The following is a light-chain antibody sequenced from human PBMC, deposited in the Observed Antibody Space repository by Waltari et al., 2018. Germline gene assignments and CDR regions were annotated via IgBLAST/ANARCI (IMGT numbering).Light chain of an antibody. CDR3: SSYTNIITYV. J-gene: IGLJ1*01. CDR1: SSDVGNYNF. Sequence: QSALTQPASVSGSPGQSITIPCTGTSSDVGNYNFVSLYQQHPGKDPKLMIYGVSKRPSGVSDRFSGSKSGNTASLTISGLQAEDEADYYCSSYTNIITYVFGTGTKVTVL. CDR2: GVS. V-gene: IGLV2-14*01.